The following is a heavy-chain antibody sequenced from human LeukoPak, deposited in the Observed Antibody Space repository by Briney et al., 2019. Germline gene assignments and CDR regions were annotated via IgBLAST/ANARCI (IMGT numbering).Heavy chain of an antibody. CDR2: IYYSGST. D-gene: IGHD3-22*01. J-gene: IGHJ5*02. CDR1: GGSISSYY. V-gene: IGHV4-59*01. CDR3: ARSLLRGTDWFDP. Sequence: SETLSLICTVSGGSISSYYWSWIRQPPGKGLEWIGYIYYSGSTNYNPSLKSRVTISVDTSKNQFSLKLSSVTAADTAVYYCARSLLRGTDWFDPWGQGTLVTVSS.